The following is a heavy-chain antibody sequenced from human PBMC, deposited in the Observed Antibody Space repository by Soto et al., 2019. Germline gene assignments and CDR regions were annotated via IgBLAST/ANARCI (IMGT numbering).Heavy chain of an antibody. D-gene: IGHD1-26*01. J-gene: IGHJ5*02. CDR3: ARTVGWLDP. Sequence: SQTLSLTGVISGDSVSSNSAAWNWIRQSPSRGLEWLGRTYYRSKWYREYAPSVKSRITINPDTSKNQFSLQLNSVSPEDTAVYYCARTVGWLDPWGQGSLVTVPS. CDR1: GDSVSSNSAA. V-gene: IGHV6-1*01. CDR2: TYYRSKWYR.